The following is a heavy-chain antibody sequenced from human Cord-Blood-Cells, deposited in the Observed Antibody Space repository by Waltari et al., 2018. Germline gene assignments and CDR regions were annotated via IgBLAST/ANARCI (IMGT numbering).Heavy chain of an antibody. CDR1: GFTFSSYS. V-gene: IGHV3-48*02. Sequence: EVQLVESGGGLVQPGGSLRLTCADSGFTFSSYSMNWFRQAPGKGLEWVSNISSRSTIYYADSGKGRCTISRDNAKNALYLQTNSLRDEDTAVDYCARDRPHWYFDLWGRGTLVTVSS. CDR3: ARDRPHWYFDL. CDR2: ISSRSTI. J-gene: IGHJ2*01.